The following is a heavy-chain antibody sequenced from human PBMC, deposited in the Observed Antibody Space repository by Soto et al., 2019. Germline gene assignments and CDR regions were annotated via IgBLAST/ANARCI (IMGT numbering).Heavy chain of an antibody. CDR2: MNPNSGNT. Sequence: WASVKVSCKASGYTFTSYDINWVRQATGQGPEWMGWMNPNSGNTGYAQKFQGRVTMTRNTSISTAYMELSSLRSEDTAVYYCARIGYCSGGSCYLGSNWFDPWGQGTLVTVSS. CDR3: ARIGYCSGGSCYLGSNWFDP. D-gene: IGHD2-15*01. V-gene: IGHV1-8*01. J-gene: IGHJ5*02. CDR1: GYTFTSYD.